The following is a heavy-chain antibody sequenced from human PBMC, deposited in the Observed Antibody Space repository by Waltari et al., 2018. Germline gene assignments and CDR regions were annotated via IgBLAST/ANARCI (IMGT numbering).Heavy chain of an antibody. D-gene: IGHD3-10*01. CDR3: AREDQPFYYGSGSYRY. Sequence: EVQLVESGGGLVKPGGSLRLSCAASGFTFSSYSMNWVRQAPGKGLEWVSSISSSSSSIYAADSVKGRFTISRDNAKNSLYLQMNSLRAEDTAVYYCAREDQPFYYGSGSYRYWGQGTLVTVSS. CDR2: ISSSSSSI. J-gene: IGHJ4*02. CDR1: GFTFSSYS. V-gene: IGHV3-21*01.